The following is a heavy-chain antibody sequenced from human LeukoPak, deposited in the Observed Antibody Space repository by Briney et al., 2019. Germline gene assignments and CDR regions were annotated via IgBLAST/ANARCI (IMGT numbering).Heavy chain of an antibody. Sequence: GASVKVSCKASGYTFTSYDINWVRQATGQGLEWMGWMNPNSGNTGYAQKFQGRVTITRNTSISTAYMELSSLRSVDTAVYYCASGGPAALWTAFDIWGQGTMVTVSS. CDR1: GYTFTSYD. CDR3: ASGGPAALWTAFDI. D-gene: IGHD2-2*01. V-gene: IGHV1-8*03. CDR2: MNPNSGNT. J-gene: IGHJ3*02.